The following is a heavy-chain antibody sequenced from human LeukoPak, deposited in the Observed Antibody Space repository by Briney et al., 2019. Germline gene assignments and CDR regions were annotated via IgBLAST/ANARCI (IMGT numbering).Heavy chain of an antibody. Sequence: GESLKISCKGSGYTFTTYWIGWVRQMPGKGLEWMGIIYPSDSDTRYSPSFQGQVTISADKSINTAYLQWSSLKASDTAMYYCARRDRYYDILTGYVSHWFDPWGQGTLVTVSS. V-gene: IGHV5-51*01. J-gene: IGHJ5*02. CDR1: GYTFTTYW. D-gene: IGHD3-9*01. CDR3: ARRDRYYDILTGYVSHWFDP. CDR2: IYPSDSDT.